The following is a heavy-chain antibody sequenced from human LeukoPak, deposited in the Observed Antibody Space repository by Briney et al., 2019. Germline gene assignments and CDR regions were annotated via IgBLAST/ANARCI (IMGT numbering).Heavy chain of an antibody. CDR2: IIPIFGTA. CDR3: AREYYDFWSGYAYYYYYMDV. V-gene: IGHV1-69*05. CDR1: GYIFSSYA. D-gene: IGHD3-3*01. Sequence: GASVKVSCKASGYIFSSYAISWVRQAPGQGLEWMGRIIPIFGTANYAQKFQGRVTITTDESTSTAYMELSSLRSEDTAVYYCAREYYDFWSGYAYYYYYMDVWGKGTTVTVSS. J-gene: IGHJ6*03.